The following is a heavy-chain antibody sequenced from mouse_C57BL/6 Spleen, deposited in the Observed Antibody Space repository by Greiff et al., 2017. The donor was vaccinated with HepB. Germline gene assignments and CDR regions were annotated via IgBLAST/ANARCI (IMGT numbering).Heavy chain of an antibody. Sequence: VQLKESGPGLVAPSQSLSITCTVSGFSLTSYGVHWVRQPPGKGLEWLVVIWSDGSTTYNSALKSRLSISKDNTKSQVFFKMNSLQTDDTAMYYCARSTVVATYFDYWGQGTTLTVSS. CDR1: GFSLTSYG. CDR2: IWSDGST. J-gene: IGHJ2*01. D-gene: IGHD1-1*01. CDR3: ARSTVVATYFDY. V-gene: IGHV2-6*03.